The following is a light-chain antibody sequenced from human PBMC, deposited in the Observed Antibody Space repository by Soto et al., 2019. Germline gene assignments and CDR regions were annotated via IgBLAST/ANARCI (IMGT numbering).Light chain of an antibody. CDR2: GAS. V-gene: IGKV3-20*01. CDR3: QQYGSSPRT. Sequence: EIVLTQSPGTLSLSPGERATLSCRASQSLSSTYLAWYQHKPGQAPRLLIYGASNRATGIPDRFSGSGSGTDFTLTISRLEPEDFAVYYCQQYGSSPRTFGQGTKVDIK. CDR1: QSLSSTY. J-gene: IGKJ1*01.